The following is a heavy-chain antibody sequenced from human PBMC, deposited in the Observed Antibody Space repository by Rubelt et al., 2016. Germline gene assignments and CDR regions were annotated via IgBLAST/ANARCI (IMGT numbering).Heavy chain of an antibody. J-gene: IGHJ5*02. CDR1: GYTFTSYY. V-gene: IGHV1-46*01. CDR3: ARSPRYDFEDNWFDP. Sequence: QVQLVQSGAEVKKPGASVKVSCKASGYTFTSYYMHWVRQAPGQGLEWMGIINPSGGSTSYERKFQGRVTMTRDTATSTVYMGLSSLRSEDTAVYYCARSPRYDFEDNWFDPWGQGTLVTVSS. D-gene: IGHD3-3*01. CDR2: INPSGGST.